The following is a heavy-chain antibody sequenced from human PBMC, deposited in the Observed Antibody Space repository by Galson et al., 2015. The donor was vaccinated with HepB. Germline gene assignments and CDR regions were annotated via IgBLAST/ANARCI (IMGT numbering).Heavy chain of an antibody. D-gene: IGHD2-15*01. Sequence: LRLSYAASGFTFSTYAMHWVRQAPGKGLEWVAVVSSEGSNKYHADSLRGRITIPRDNSKTTLYLQMNSLRPEDTAVYYCAKDRGYCSGGSCYRGLDYWGLGTLVTVSS. CDR2: VSSEGSNK. CDR1: GFTFSTYA. J-gene: IGHJ4*02. V-gene: IGHV3-30*18. CDR3: AKDRGYCSGGSCYRGLDY.